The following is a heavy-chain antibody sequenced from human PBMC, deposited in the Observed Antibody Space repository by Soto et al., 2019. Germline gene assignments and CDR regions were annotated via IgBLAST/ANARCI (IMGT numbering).Heavy chain of an antibody. D-gene: IGHD2-21*02. CDR1: GGSITSDDYY. V-gene: IGHV4-30-4*01. CDR2: IFYSGST. Sequence: QVQLQESGPGLVKPSQSLSLTCTVSGGSITSDDYYWSWIRQPPGRGLEWIGYIFYSGSTHYNPSIKSRFIISLDTSKKQVSLKLRSVTAADTAVYYCASANCGGDCSYRHDRYYFESWGQGTLVTVSS. J-gene: IGHJ4*02. CDR3: ASANCGGDCSYRHDRYYFES.